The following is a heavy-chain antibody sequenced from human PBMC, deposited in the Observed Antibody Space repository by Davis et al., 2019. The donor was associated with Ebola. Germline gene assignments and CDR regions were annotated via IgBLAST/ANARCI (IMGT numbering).Heavy chain of an antibody. Sequence: PGGSLRLSCAASGFTFSSYAMSWVRQAPGKGLEWVSAISGSGGSTYYADSVKGRFTISRDNSKNTLYLQMNSLRAEDTAVYYCAKDLGGYGDRLVDYWGQGTLVTVSS. V-gene: IGHV3-23*01. D-gene: IGHD4-17*01. CDR1: GFTFSSYA. CDR3: AKDLGGYGDRLVDY. J-gene: IGHJ4*02. CDR2: ISGSGGST.